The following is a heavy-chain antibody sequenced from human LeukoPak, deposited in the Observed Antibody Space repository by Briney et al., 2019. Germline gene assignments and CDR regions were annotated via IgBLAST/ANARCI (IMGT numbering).Heavy chain of an antibody. Sequence: SGTLSLTCAVSGGSISSSNWWSWVRQPPGKGLEWIGEIYHSGSTNYNPSLKSRVTISVDTSKNQFSLKLSSVTAADTAVYFCARGPYSYDSSGAFDIWGQGTMVTVSS. D-gene: IGHD3-22*01. J-gene: IGHJ3*02. CDR1: GGSISSSNW. CDR3: ARGPYSYDSSGAFDI. CDR2: IYHSGST. V-gene: IGHV4-4*02.